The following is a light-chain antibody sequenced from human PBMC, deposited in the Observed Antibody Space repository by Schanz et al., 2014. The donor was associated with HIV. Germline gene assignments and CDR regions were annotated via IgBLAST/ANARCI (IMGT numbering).Light chain of an antibody. Sequence: QSVLTQPRSVSGSPGQSVTISCTGTSSDVGGYNYVSWYRQHPGRAPQLMIYDVTSRPSGVSARFSGSKTGETASLTISGLQSEDEAEYYCSSYAGNNYYVFGTGTKLTVL. CDR3: SSYAGNNYYV. J-gene: IGLJ1*01. V-gene: IGLV2-11*01. CDR2: DVT. CDR1: SSDVGGYNY.